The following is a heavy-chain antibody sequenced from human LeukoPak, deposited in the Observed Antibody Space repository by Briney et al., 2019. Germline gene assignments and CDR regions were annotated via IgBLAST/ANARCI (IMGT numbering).Heavy chain of an antibody. CDR3: ARTMVRGVIITKRHNWFDP. CDR2: INHSGST. Sequence: SETLSLTCAVYGGSFSGYYWGWIRQPPGKGLEWIGEINHSGSTNYNPSLKSRVTISVDTSKNQFSLKLSSVTAADTAVYYCARTMVRGVIITKRHNWFDPWGRGTLVTVSS. J-gene: IGHJ5*02. D-gene: IGHD3-10*01. CDR1: GGSFSGYY. V-gene: IGHV4-34*01.